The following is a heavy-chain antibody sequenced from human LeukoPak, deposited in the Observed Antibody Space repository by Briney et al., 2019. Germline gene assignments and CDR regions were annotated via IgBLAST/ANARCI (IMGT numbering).Heavy chain of an antibody. D-gene: IGHD6-19*01. Sequence: GGSLRLSCAASGFTVSSNYMSWVRQAPGKGLEWVSVIYSGGSTYYADSVMGRFTISRDNSKNTLYLQMNSLRAEDTAVYYCARESGGWEGPASFDYWGQGTLVTVSS. CDR2: IYSGGST. J-gene: IGHJ4*02. V-gene: IGHV3-53*01. CDR3: ARESGGWEGPASFDY. CDR1: GFTVSSNY.